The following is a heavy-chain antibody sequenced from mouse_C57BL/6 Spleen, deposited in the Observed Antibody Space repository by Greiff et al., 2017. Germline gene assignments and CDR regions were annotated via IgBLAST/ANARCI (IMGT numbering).Heavy chain of an antibody. Sequence: EVQLQQSGPELVKPGASVKISCKASGYSFTGYYMNWVKQSPEKSLEWIGAINPSTGGTTYNQKFKAKATLTVDKSSSTAYMQLKSLTSEDSAVYYCARYYYGNLFADWGKGTLVTVSA. CDR2: INPSTGGT. J-gene: IGHJ3*01. D-gene: IGHD2-1*01. CDR1: GYSFTGYY. V-gene: IGHV1-42*01. CDR3: ARYYYGNLFAD.